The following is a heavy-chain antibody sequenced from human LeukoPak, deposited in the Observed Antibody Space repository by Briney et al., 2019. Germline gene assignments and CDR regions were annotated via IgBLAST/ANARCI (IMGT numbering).Heavy chain of an antibody. J-gene: IGHJ4*02. CDR2: INPSGGST. V-gene: IGHV1-46*01. CDR1: GYTFTSYY. CDR3: AREGFCTDGVCYKGFMCY. Sequence: ASVKVSCKASGYTFTSYYMHWVRQAPGQGLEWMGIINPSGGSTSYAQKFQGRVTMTRDTSTSTVYMELSSLRSEDTAVYYCAREGFCTDGVCYKGFMCYWGQGTLVTVSS. D-gene: IGHD2-8*01.